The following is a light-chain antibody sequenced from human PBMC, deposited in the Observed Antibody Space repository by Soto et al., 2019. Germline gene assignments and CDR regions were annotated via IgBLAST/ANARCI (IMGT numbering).Light chain of an antibody. J-gene: IGKJ4*01. Sequence: EIVLTQSPGTLSLSPGERATLSCRASQSVTNSCLAWYQKKPGQAPRLLIYGATSRATGIPDRFSGSGSGTDFTLIISRLEPEDFAVYYCQQYGSSALTFGGGTKVEIK. CDR2: GAT. V-gene: IGKV3-20*01. CDR1: QSVTNSC. CDR3: QQYGSSALT.